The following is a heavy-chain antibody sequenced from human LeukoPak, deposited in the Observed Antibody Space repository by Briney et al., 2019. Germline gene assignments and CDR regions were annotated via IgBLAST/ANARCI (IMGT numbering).Heavy chain of an antibody. CDR1: GYGFTTCW. CDR2: IYPGDSDT. CDR3: AREGGTDHGAYYFDY. V-gene: IGHV5-51*01. J-gene: IGHJ4*02. D-gene: IGHD1-26*01. Sequence: PGESLKISCKGSGYGFTTCWIGWVRQLPGKGLEWMGIIYPGDSDTRYSPSFQGQVTISADKSISTAYLQWSSLKASDSAMYYCAREGGTDHGAYYFDYWGQGTLVTVSS.